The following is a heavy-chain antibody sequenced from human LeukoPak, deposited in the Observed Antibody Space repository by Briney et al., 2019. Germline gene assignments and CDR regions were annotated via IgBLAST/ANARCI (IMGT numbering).Heavy chain of an antibody. V-gene: IGHV5-51*01. D-gene: IGHD3-22*01. Sequence: PGESLKISCKGSGYSFTSYWIGWVRQMPGKGLEWMGIIYPGDSDTRYSPSFQGQVTISADKSISTAYLQWSSLKASDTAMYYCARQGGDTGHYYDSSGYGAFDIWGQGTMVTVSS. J-gene: IGHJ3*02. CDR1: GYSFTSYW. CDR2: IYPGDSDT. CDR3: ARQGGDTGHYYDSSGYGAFDI.